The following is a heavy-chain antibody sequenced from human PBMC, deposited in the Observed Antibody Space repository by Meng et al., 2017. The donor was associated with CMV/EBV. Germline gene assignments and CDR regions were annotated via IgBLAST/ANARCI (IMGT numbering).Heavy chain of an antibody. CDR3: ARTGGISMIVGGGDY. D-gene: IGHD3-22*01. Sequence: GESLKISCAASGFTFDDYAMHWVRQAPGKGLEWVAFIRYDGSNKYYADSVKGRFTISRDNSKNTLYLQMNSLRAEDTAVYYCARTGGISMIVGGGDYWGQGTLVTVSS. CDR2: IRYDGSNK. CDR1: GFTFDDYA. V-gene: IGHV3-30*02. J-gene: IGHJ4*02.